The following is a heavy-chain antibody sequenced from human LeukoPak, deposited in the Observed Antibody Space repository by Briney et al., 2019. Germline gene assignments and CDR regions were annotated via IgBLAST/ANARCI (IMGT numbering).Heavy chain of an antibody. CDR3: ARSTAVAGLPSFDY. CDR2: ISYDGSNK. D-gene: IGHD6-19*01. CDR1: GFTFSSYA. Sequence: PGGSLRLSCAASGFTFSSYAMHWVRQAPGKGPEWVAVISYDGSNKYYADSVKGRFTISRDNSKNTLYLQMNSLRAEDTAVYYCARSTAVAGLPSFDYWGQGTLVTVSS. V-gene: IGHV3-30*04. J-gene: IGHJ4*02.